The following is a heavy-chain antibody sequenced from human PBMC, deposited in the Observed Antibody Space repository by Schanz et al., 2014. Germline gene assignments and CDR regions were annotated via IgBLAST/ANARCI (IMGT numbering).Heavy chain of an antibody. D-gene: IGHD3-22*01. CDR1: GFTFTTFA. CDR3: AKSYDTSGYSGFDY. J-gene: IGHJ4*02. CDR2: ISDRGDGT. V-gene: IGHV3-23*01. Sequence: EVQLLESGGGFVQPGGSLRLSCATSGFTFTTFAMTWVRQAPGKGLEWVSGISDRGDGTNYGDSVKGRFTISRDNSKNTLYLQMNSLRTEDTAVYFCAKSYDTSGYSGFDYWGQGTLVTVSS.